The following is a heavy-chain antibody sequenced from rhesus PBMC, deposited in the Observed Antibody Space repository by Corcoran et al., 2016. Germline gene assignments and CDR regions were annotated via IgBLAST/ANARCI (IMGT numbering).Heavy chain of an antibody. J-gene: IGHJ4*01. Sequence: QLQLQESGPGLVKPSETLSVTCAVSGGSISSSYWSWIRQAPGKGLEWIGYIYGSGSSTNYNPSLKSRVTLSVDTSKNQLSLKLSSVTAADTAVYYCARGGRQLEIVFDYWGQGVLVTVSS. CDR2: IYGSGSST. CDR1: GGSISSSY. D-gene: IGHD6-25*01. V-gene: IGHV4-169*01. CDR3: ARGGRQLEIVFDY.